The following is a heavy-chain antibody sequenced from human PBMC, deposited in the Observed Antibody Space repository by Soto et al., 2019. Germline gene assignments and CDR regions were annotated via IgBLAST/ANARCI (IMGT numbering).Heavy chain of an antibody. V-gene: IGHV4-39*07. J-gene: IGHJ3*02. D-gene: IGHD3-22*01. Sequence: SETLSLTCTVSGGSICSSSNYWVWIRQPPGKGLEWIGSINYSGSTYYNPSLKSRLTISVDTSKNQFSLKLSSVTAADTAVYYCARGLISGYYLYDAFDIWGQGTMVTVSS. CDR3: ARGLISGYYLYDAFDI. CDR1: GGSICSSSNY. CDR2: INYSGST.